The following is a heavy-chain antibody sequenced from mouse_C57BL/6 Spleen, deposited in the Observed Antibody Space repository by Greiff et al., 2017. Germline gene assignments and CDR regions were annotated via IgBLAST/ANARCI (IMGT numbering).Heavy chain of an antibody. J-gene: IGHJ4*01. Sequence: EVKLMESGGGLVKPGGSLKLSCAASGFTFSSYTMSWVRQTPEKRLEWVATISGGGGNTYYPDSVKGRFTISRDNAKNTLYLQMSSLRSEDTALYYCARQRAYYSNPENAMDYWGQGTSVTVSS. D-gene: IGHD2-5*01. CDR3: ARQRAYYSNPENAMDY. CDR2: ISGGGGNT. CDR1: GFTFSSYT. V-gene: IGHV5-9*01.